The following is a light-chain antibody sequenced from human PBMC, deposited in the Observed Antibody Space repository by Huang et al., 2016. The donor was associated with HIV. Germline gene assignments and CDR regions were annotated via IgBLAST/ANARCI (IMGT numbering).Light chain of an antibody. CDR3: QQSYSTPIT. CDR1: QSISSY. J-gene: IGKJ5*01. V-gene: IGKV1-39*01. Sequence: DIQMTQSPSSLSASVGDRVTITCRASQSISSYLNWYQQKPGKAPTLLIHAASSLQSGVPSRFSGSGSGTDFTLTISSLQPEDFATYYCQQSYSTPITFGQGTRLEIK. CDR2: AAS.